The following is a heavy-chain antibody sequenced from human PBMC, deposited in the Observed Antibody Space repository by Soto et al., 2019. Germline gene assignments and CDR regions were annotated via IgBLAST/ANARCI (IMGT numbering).Heavy chain of an antibody. D-gene: IGHD5-12*01. CDR2: IYPGDSDT. CDR3: ARREKWHDFEY. Sequence: GESLKISCKGSVYDFSSYCIAWVRQMPGKGLEWMGMIYPGDSDTKYSPSFQGRVTISADRSTSTAYLHWGSLTASDTAMYFCARREKWHDFEYGGQGAMVTVSS. CDR1: VYDFSSYC. J-gene: IGHJ4*02. V-gene: IGHV5-51*01.